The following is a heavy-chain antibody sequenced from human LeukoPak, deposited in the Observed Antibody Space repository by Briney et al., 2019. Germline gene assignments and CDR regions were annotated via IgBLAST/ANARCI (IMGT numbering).Heavy chain of an antibody. CDR2: MNPNSGNT. CDR3: ARGSGYVFDY. Sequence: ASVKVSCKASGYTFTSYDINWVRQATGRGLEWMGWMNPNSGNTGYAQEFQGRVTMTRNTSISTAYMELSSLRSEDTAVYYCARGSGYVFDYWGQGTLVTVFS. CDR1: GYTFTSYD. J-gene: IGHJ4*02. V-gene: IGHV1-8*01. D-gene: IGHD3-9*01.